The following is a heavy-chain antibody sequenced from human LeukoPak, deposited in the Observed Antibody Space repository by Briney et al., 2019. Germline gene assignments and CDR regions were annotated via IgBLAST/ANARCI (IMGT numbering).Heavy chain of an antibody. D-gene: IGHD1-26*01. CDR2: INHSGST. CDR3: ASGRGGTLNY. J-gene: IGHJ4*02. Sequence: PSETLSLTCAVCGVSFRGYYWRWMPQPPGKGLEGIGEINHSGSTNYNPSLKSRVTISVDTSKNQFSLKLSSVTAAYTAVYYCASGRGGTLNYWGQGSLVTVSS. V-gene: IGHV4-34*01. CDR1: GVSFRGYY.